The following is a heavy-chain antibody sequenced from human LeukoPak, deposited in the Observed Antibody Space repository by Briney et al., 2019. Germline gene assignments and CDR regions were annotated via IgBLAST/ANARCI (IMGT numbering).Heavy chain of an antibody. CDR2: ISSSSSYI. V-gene: IGHV3-21*01. CDR1: GFTFSSTS. D-gene: IGHD3-22*01. Sequence: GGSLRLSCAASGFTFSSTSMNWVRQAPGKGLEWVSSISSSSSYIYYADSVKGRFTISRDNAKNSLYLQMNSLRAEDTAVYYCARAYYYDSSGYYPQYYYYMDVWGKGTTVTVSS. J-gene: IGHJ6*03. CDR3: ARAYYYDSSGYYPQYYYYMDV.